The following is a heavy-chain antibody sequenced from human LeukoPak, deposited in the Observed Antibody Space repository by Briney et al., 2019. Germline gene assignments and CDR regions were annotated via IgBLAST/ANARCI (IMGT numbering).Heavy chain of an antibody. Sequence: GGSLRLSCVASGFTVSSNYMTWVRQAPGEGLEWVAVFSTGGSTYYADSVRGRFTISRDNHKNTLYHQMNSLRAEDTAVYYCASTLSAADIPFDYWGQGTLVTVSS. CDR3: ASTLSAADIPFDY. D-gene: IGHD2-2*01. J-gene: IGHJ4*02. V-gene: IGHV3-66*01. CDR2: FSTGGST. CDR1: GFTVSSNY.